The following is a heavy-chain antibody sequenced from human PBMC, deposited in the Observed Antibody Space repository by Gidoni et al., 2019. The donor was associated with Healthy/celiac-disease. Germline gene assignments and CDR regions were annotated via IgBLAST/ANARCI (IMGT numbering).Heavy chain of an antibody. D-gene: IGHD3-10*01. CDR3: AADQVHMVRGYYYYGMDV. CDR1: AFNFTSSA. Sequence: QMQLVQSGSEVRQPGTSVKVSCQASAFNFTSSAMQWVRQARGQRLEWIGLIVVGSGNTNYAQKFQERITITRDMSTSTAYMELSSLRSEDTAVYYSAADQVHMVRGYYYYGMDVWGQGTTVTVSS. V-gene: IGHV1-58*02. J-gene: IGHJ6*02. CDR2: IVVGSGNT.